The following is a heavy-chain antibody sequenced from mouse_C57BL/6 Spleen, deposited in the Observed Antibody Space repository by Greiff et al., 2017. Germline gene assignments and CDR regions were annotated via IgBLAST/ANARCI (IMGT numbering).Heavy chain of an antibody. CDR2: ISDGGSYT. V-gene: IGHV5-4*01. Sequence: EVQLVESGGGLVKPGGSLKLSCAASGFTFSSYAMSWVRQTPEKRLEWVATISDGGSYTYYPDTVKGRFTISRDNAKNNLYLQMSHLKSEDTAMYYCARDRYYGSSPAWFAYWGQGTLVTVSA. CDR3: ARDRYYGSSPAWFAY. J-gene: IGHJ3*01. CDR1: GFTFSSYA. D-gene: IGHD1-1*01.